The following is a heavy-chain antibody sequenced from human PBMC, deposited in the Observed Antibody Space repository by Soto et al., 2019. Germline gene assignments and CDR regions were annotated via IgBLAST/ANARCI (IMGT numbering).Heavy chain of an antibody. J-gene: IGHJ4*02. CDR3: AKTSRGYDFWSGYYTGMGYFDY. D-gene: IGHD3-3*01. CDR2: ISSSGNSI. V-gene: IGHV3-11*01. CDR1: GFTFSDDF. Sequence: PGGSLRLSCAASGFTFSDDFMSWIRQAPGKGLEWVSYISSSGNSIYYADSVKGRFTISRDNAKSSLYLQMNSLRAEDTAVYYCAKTSRGYDFWSGYYTGMGYFDYWGQGTLVTVS.